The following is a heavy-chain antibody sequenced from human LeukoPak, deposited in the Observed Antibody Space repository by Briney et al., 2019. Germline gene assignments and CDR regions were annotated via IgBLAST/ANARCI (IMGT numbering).Heavy chain of an antibody. CDR2: IYSSGST. V-gene: IGHV4-4*07. CDR3: ARDSGTTGEVKFDP. D-gene: IGHD3-10*01. J-gene: IGHJ5*02. Sequence: SETLSLTCAVYGGSFSGYYWSWIRQPAGKGLEWIGRIYSSGSTTYNPSLKSRVTMSIDTSKNQFSLKLSFVTAADTAVYYCARDSGTTGEVKFDPWGQGTLVTVSS. CDR1: GGSFSGYY.